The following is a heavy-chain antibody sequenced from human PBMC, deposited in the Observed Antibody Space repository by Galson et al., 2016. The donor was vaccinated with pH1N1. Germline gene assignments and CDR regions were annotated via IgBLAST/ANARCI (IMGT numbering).Heavy chain of an antibody. CDR1: GYRFRDYY. Sequence: SVKVSCKASGYRFRDYYVHWVRQAPGHGLEWIGRVDPKTGGTKYGQKFQGRVTMTSDTSITTGYMELTRLKSDDTAVYYCARVNTYDSSGYYPFDYWGQGTQVTVSS. CDR2: VDPKTGGT. V-gene: IGHV1-2*06. CDR3: ARVNTYDSSGYYPFDY. J-gene: IGHJ4*02. D-gene: IGHD3-22*01.